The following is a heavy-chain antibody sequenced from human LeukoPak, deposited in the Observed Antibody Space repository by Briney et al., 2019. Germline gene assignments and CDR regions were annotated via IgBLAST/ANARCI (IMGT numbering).Heavy chain of an antibody. D-gene: IGHD3-22*01. Sequence: GASVKVSCKASGYIFTGYYIHWVRQSPGQGLEWMGWINPNNGGTSYAQKFQGRVTMTRDTSISTAYKELSRVTSDDTAVYYCARSSTYNFDSSGYFDYWGQGTLVTVSS. V-gene: IGHV1-2*02. CDR1: GYIFTGYY. J-gene: IGHJ4*02. CDR2: INPNNGGT. CDR3: ARSSTYNFDSSGYFDY.